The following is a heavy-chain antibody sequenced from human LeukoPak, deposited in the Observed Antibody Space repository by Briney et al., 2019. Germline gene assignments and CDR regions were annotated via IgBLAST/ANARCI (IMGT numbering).Heavy chain of an antibody. V-gene: IGHV6-1*01. CDR3: ARAYVGATYAFDI. J-gene: IGHJ3*02. D-gene: IGHD1-26*01. CDR2: TYYRSKWYN. Sequence: TSQTLSLTCAISGDSVSSNSVTWNWIRQSPSRGLEWLGRTYYRSKWYNDYAVSVKSRITINPDTSKNQFSLQLNSVTPEDTAVYYCARAYVGATYAFDIWGQGTMVTVSS. CDR1: GDSVSSNSVT.